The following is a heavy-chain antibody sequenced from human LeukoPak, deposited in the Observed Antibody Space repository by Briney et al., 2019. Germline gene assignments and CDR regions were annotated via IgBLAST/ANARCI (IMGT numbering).Heavy chain of an antibody. Sequence: PGGSLRLSCAASGFTFSNYGMSWVRQAPGKGLEWVSHISGSATNTYYAASVKGRFTISRDNSKNTLYLQMNSLRAEDTAMYYCAKGTAYYSLGPWGQGTLATVSS. V-gene: IGHV3-23*01. CDR1: GFTFSNYG. J-gene: IGHJ5*02. CDR3: AKGTAYYSLGP. D-gene: IGHD3/OR15-3a*01. CDR2: ISGSATNT.